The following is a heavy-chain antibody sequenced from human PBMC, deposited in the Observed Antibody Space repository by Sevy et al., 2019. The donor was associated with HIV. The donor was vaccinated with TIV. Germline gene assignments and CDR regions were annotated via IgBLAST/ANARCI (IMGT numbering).Heavy chain of an antibody. D-gene: IGHD5-18*01. CDR3: SRLLDTAMVRGVDWFDP. J-gene: IGHJ5*02. Sequence: SETLSLTCTVSGGSISSSSYYWGWIRQPPGKGLEWIGTIYYSGSTYYNPSLKSPVTISVDTSKNHFSLKLGSVTAADTAVYYCSRLLDTAMVRGVDWFDPWGQGTLVTVSS. CDR2: IYYSGST. V-gene: IGHV4-39*01. CDR1: GGSISSSSYY.